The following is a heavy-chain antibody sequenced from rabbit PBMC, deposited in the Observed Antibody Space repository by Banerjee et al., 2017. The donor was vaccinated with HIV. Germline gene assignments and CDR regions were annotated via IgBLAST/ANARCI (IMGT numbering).Heavy chain of an antibody. CDR2: IYAGSSGST. CDR1: GFSFSSSYY. Sequence: QSLEESGGDLVKPGASLTLTCTASGFSFSSSYYMCWVRQAPGKGLEWIACIYAGSSGSTYYASWAKGRFTISKTASTTGTLQMTRLTAEDKATEGGERRGEREDDYGDYDLWGPGTLVTVS. V-gene: IGHV1S40*01. D-gene: IGHD2-1*01. J-gene: IGHJ4*01. CDR3: ERRGEREDDYGDYDL.